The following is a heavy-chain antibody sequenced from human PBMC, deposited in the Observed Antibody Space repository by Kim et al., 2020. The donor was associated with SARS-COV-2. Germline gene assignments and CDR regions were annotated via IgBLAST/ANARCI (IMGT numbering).Heavy chain of an antibody. CDR1: GYTFTSYA. CDR2: INTNTGNP. Sequence: ASVKVSCKASGYTFTSYAMNWVRQAPGQGLEWMGWINTNTGNPTYAQGFTGRFVFSLDTSVSTAYLQISSLKAEDTAVYYCASSTYWTRKNYYYYMDVWGKGTTVTVSS. D-gene: IGHD1-1*01. V-gene: IGHV7-4-1*02. J-gene: IGHJ6*03. CDR3: ASSTYWTRKNYYYYMDV.